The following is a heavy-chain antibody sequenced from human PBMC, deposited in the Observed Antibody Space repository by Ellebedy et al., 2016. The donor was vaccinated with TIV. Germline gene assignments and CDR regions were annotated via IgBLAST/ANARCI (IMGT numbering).Heavy chain of an antibody. Sequence: PGGSLRLSCAASGFTFSGYWMSRVRQAPGKGLEWVANIKEDGSEAYYVDSVKGRFTISRDNAKNSLYLQMSNLRAEDTAVFYCARAGGRHSTGSGFYWGQGTRVTVST. V-gene: IGHV3-7*03. CDR3: ARAGGRHSTGSGFY. D-gene: IGHD2-2*01. J-gene: IGHJ4*02. CDR2: IKEDGSEA. CDR1: GFTFSGYW.